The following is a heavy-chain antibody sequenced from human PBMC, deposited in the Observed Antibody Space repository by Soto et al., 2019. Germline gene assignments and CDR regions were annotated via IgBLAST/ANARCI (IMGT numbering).Heavy chain of an antibody. CDR2: IYSGGST. CDR1: GFTVSSNS. J-gene: IGHJ6*02. CDR3: ARDAVTHYYYYGMDV. Sequence: EVQLVESGGGLIQPGGSLRLSCAASGFTVSSNSMSWVRQAPGKGLEWVSVIYSGGSTYYADAVKGRFTISRDNYKNTMSLHKNSLSAEDAAVYYCARDAVTHYYYYGMDVWGQGATVTVSS. V-gene: IGHV3-53*01. D-gene: IGHD4-17*01.